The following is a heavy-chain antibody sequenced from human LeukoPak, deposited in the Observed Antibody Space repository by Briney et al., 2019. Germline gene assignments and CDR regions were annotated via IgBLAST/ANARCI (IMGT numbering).Heavy chain of an antibody. J-gene: IGHJ4*02. Sequence: SETLSLTCAVSGGSISSSGYSWSWIRQPPGKGLEWIGYIYHSGGTYYNPSLKSRVTISVDRSSNQFSLKLTSVTAADTAVYYCARAVTTTHFDYWGQGTLVTVSS. D-gene: IGHD5-12*01. CDR3: ARAVTTTHFDY. V-gene: IGHV4-30-2*01. CDR1: GGSISSSGYS. CDR2: IYHSGGT.